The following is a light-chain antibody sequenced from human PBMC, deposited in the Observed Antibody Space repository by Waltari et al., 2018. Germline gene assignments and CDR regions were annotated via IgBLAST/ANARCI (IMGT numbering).Light chain of an antibody. CDR1: QFIRSN. CDR3: QQYDNWPPIT. Sequence: EIVMTQSPATLSVSPGERATLSCRASQFIRSNLAWYRQKPGQAPRLLIYGASFRATGIPARFSGSGSGTEFTLTISSLQSEDFAIYYCQQYDNWPPITFGQGTKLEMK. J-gene: IGKJ2*01. CDR2: GAS. V-gene: IGKV3-15*01.